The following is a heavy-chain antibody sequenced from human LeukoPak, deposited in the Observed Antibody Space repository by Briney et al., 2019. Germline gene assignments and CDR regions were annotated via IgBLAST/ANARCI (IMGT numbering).Heavy chain of an antibody. CDR1: EFTFRSYS. CDR2: ISGSSSDI. CDR3: ARAKPKNMVRGLIMRRESRYYFDY. D-gene: IGHD3-10*01. Sequence: GGSLRLSCAGSEFTFRSYSMNWVRQAPGKGLEWVSSISGSSSDIYYADSVKGRFTISRDNSKSTLYIQMNSLRAEDTAVYYCARAKPKNMVRGLIMRRESRYYFDYWGQGTLVTVSS. V-gene: IGHV3-21*04. J-gene: IGHJ4*02.